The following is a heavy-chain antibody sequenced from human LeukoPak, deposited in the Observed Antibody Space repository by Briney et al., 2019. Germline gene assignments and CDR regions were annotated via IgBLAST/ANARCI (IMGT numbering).Heavy chain of an antibody. J-gene: IGHJ6*02. V-gene: IGHV4-30-2*01. CDR1: GDSISSEGYS. CDR3: VRETRYCGGGSCYSGMDV. D-gene: IGHD2-15*01. Sequence: KASETLSLTCAVSGDSISSEGYSWSWIRQPPGKGLEWIGYIYHSGSTYYNPSLKSRVTISVDRSKNQFSLNLSSVTAADTAVYYCVRETRYCGGGSCYSGMDVWGQGTTVTVSS. CDR2: IYHSGST.